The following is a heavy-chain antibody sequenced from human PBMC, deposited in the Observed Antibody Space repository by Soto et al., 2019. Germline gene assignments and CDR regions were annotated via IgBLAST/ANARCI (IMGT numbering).Heavy chain of an antibody. CDR2: ISYDGSNK. V-gene: IGHV3-30-3*01. CDR3: ARGVVGA. D-gene: IGHD2-2*01. Sequence: GGSLRLSCAASGFTFSSYAMHWVRQAPGKGLEWVAVISYDGSNKYYADSVKGRFTISRDNSKNTLYLQMNSLRAEDTAVYYCARGVVGAWGQGTLVTVSS. J-gene: IGHJ5*02. CDR1: GFTFSSYA.